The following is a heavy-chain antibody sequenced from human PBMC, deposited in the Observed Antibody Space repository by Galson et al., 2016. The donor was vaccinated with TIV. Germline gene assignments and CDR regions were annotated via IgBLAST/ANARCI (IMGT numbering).Heavy chain of an antibody. Sequence: QGLEWMGGIIPMFKIADYAQKFQGRVTISADEFPSAAYMELSSLRFEDTAVYYCARARGYNFENAFHIWGQGTMVTVSS. CDR3: ARARGYNFENAFHI. CDR2: IIPMFKIA. V-gene: IGHV1-69*01. D-gene: IGHD5-18*01. J-gene: IGHJ3*02.